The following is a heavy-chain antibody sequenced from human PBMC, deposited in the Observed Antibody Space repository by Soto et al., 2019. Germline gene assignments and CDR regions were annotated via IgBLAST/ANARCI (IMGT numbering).Heavy chain of an antibody. CDR1: GFTFSTYG. CDR2: IWYDGSDK. J-gene: IGHJ4*02. Sequence: QVQLVESGGGVVQPGRSLRLSCAASGFTFSTYGMHWVRQAPGKGLEWVALIWYDGSDKYSADSVKGRFTISRDNSKNTLYLQMSSLTVEDTAVYYCARGNAYTYSLDYWGQGTLVTVSS. V-gene: IGHV3-33*01. CDR3: ARGNAYTYSLDY. D-gene: IGHD3-10*01.